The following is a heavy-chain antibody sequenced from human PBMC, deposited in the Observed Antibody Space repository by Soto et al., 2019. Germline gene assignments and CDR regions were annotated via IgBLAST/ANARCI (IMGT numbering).Heavy chain of an antibody. Sequence: GESLKISCVASGFTVSSKYMSWVRQAPGKGLEWVSVLWSAGNTYYADSVRGRFTISRDSSKNTLYLEMSSLRADDTAVYYCAREDPMDVWGQGTTVTVSS. V-gene: IGHV3-53*01. CDR1: GFTVSSKY. CDR3: AREDPMDV. J-gene: IGHJ6*02. CDR2: LWSAGNT.